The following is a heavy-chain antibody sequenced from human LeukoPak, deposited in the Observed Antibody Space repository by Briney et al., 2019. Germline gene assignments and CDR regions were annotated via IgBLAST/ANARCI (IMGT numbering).Heavy chain of an antibody. CDR1: GFTFSSYS. Sequence: GGSLRLSCAASGFTFSSYSMNWVRQAPGKRLEWVSSISSSSSYIYYADSVKGRFTISRDNAKNSLYLQMNSLRAEDTAVYYCARAQQLGASGLYFDYWGQGTLVTVSS. V-gene: IGHV3-21*01. D-gene: IGHD6-13*01. J-gene: IGHJ4*02. CDR3: ARAQQLGASGLYFDY. CDR2: ISSSSSYI.